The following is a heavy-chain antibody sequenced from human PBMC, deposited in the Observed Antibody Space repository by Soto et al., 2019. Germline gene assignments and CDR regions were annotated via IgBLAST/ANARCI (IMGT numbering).Heavy chain of an antibody. J-gene: IGHJ6*02. CDR1: GGTFSSYA. CDR3: ARDKAQLVRSYGVYYYGMDV. CDR2: IIPIFGTA. V-gene: IGHV1-69*01. D-gene: IGHD6-6*01. Sequence: QVQLVQSGAEVKKPGSSVKVSCKASGGTFSSYAISWVRQAPGQGREWMGGIIPIFGTANYAHKFQGRVTITADESTSTAYMELSSLRSEDTAVYYCARDKAQLVRSYGVYYYGMDVWGQGTTVTVSS.